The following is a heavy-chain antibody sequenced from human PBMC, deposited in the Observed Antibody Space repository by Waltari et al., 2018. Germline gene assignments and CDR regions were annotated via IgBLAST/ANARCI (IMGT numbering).Heavy chain of an antibody. D-gene: IGHD3-22*01. CDR1: GGSIISAAYY. Sequence: QLQLQESGPGLVKPSETLSLTCVVSGGSIISAAYYWGWVRQPPGKGLEFIGSMYYSGSTYYNPSLKSRVTISVDTSQNQFSLRLSSVTAADTAVHYCARQDYYYVKGYFDLWGRGTLVTVSS. J-gene: IGHJ2*01. V-gene: IGHV4-39*01. CDR3: ARQDYYYVKGYFDL. CDR2: MYYSGST.